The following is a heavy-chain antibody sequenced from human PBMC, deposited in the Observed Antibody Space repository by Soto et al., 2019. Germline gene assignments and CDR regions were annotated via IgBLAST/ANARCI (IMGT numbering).Heavy chain of an antibody. CDR1: GGSINGYY. CDR3: ARDTGGVDY. D-gene: IGHD1-26*01. Sequence: SETLSLTCTVSGGSINGYYWSWIRQPPGKGLEWIGYIYYSGSTNYNPSLMSRVTISVDTSKNQFSLKLSSVTAADTAVYYCARDTGGVDYWGQGTLVTVS. V-gene: IGHV4-59*01. J-gene: IGHJ4*02. CDR2: IYYSGST.